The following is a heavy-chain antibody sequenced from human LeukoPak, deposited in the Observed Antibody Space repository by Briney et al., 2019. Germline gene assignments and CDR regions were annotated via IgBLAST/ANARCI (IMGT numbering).Heavy chain of an antibody. D-gene: IGHD4-17*01. V-gene: IGHV4-34*01. CDR2: INHSGST. CDR1: GGSFSGYY. Sequence: PSETLSLTCAVYGGSFSGYYWSWIRQPPGKGLEWIGEINHSGSTNYNPSLKSRVTISVDTSKNQFSLKLSSVTAADTAVYYCARIPGRNRYGEGYWGQGTLVTVSS. CDR3: ARIPGRNRYGEGY. J-gene: IGHJ4*02.